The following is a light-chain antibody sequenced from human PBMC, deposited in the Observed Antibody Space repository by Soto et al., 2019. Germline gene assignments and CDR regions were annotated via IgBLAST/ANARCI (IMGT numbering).Light chain of an antibody. CDR2: DAS. CDR1: QSISSW. CDR3: QQSYSTPPI. Sequence: DIQITQSPSTLSASVGDRVTITCRASQSISSWLAWYQQKPGKAPKLLIYDASSLESGVPSRFSGSGSGTEFTLTISSLQPDDFATYYCQQSYSTPPIFGQGTRLEI. V-gene: IGKV1-5*01. J-gene: IGKJ5*01.